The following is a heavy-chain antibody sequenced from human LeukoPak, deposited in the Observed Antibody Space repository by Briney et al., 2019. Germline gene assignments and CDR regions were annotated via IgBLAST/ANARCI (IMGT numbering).Heavy chain of an antibody. D-gene: IGHD2-2*01. CDR2: IYSGGTT. Sequence: PGGSLRLSCAASGLTVSSKHMSWVRQAPGKGLEWVSVIYSGGTTKYAESVEGRFTISRDNTKNTLHLQMNSLRAEDTAVYYCAARDGSNTGCYAGVFDYWGQGTLVSVSS. CDR3: AARDGSNTGCYAGVFDY. CDR1: GLTVSSKH. J-gene: IGHJ4*02. V-gene: IGHV3-53*01.